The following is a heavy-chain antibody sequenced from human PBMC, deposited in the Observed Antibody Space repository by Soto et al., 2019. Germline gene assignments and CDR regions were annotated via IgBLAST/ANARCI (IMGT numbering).Heavy chain of an antibody. CDR2: IYYSGST. CDR1: GGTISSYY. V-gene: IGHV4-59*01. D-gene: IGHD3-10*01. J-gene: IGHJ4*02. Sequence: SGTLSLTCTVSGGTISSYYWSWTRQPTGKGLEWIGYIYYSGSTNYNPSLKSRVTISVDTSKNQFSLKLSSVTAADTAVYYCAREQPYYYGSGSRAPYFDYWGQGTLVTVSS. CDR3: AREQPYYYGSGSRAPYFDY.